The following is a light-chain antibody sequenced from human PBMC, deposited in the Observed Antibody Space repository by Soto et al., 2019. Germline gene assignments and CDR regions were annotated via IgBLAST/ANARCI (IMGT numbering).Light chain of an antibody. Sequence: QLVLTQPPSVSGAPGQRVTISCTGSTTNIGAGYEVHWYQQRPGTAPKLLVSGHNIRPSGVPDRFYGSKSGNTASLTISGLQPEDEADYYCSSYTTSSTLVFGTGTKLTVL. CDR1: TTNIGAGYE. V-gene: IGLV1-40*01. J-gene: IGLJ1*01. CDR3: SSYTTSSTLV. CDR2: GHN.